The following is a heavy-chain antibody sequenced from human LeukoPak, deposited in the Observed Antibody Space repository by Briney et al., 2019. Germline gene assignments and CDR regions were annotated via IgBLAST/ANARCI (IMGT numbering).Heavy chain of an antibody. J-gene: IGHJ6*02. CDR2: IYTSGST. Sequence: SETLSLTCTVSGGSISSYYWSWIRQPAGKGLEWIGRIYTSGSTNYNPSLKSRVTMSVDTSKNQFSLKLSSVTAADTAVHYCAREGVRYGDYVFYYGMDVWGQGTTVTVSS. V-gene: IGHV4-4*07. CDR3: AREGVRYGDYVFYYGMDV. D-gene: IGHD4-17*01. CDR1: GGSISSYY.